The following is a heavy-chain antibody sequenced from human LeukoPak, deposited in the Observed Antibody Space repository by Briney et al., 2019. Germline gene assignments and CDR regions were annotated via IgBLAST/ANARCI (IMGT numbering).Heavy chain of an antibody. Sequence: KSGGSLRLSCAASGFTFSSYSMNWVRQAPGKGLEWVSSISSSSSYIYYADSVKGRFTISRDNAKNSLYLQMNSLRAEDTAVYYCARDRGPYSSSFDYWGQGTLVTVSS. J-gene: IGHJ4*02. V-gene: IGHV3-21*01. D-gene: IGHD6-13*01. CDR2: ISSSSSYI. CDR1: GFTFSSYS. CDR3: ARDRGPYSSSFDY.